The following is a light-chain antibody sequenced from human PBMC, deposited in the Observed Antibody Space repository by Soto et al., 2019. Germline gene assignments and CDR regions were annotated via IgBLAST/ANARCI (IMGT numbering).Light chain of an antibody. Sequence: EIVMTQSPATLSVSPGERATLSCRASQSVSGYLAWYQQKPGQAPRLLIYDASNRATGIPARFSGSGSGTEFTLTISSLQSEDFAVYYCQQYNNWPQTFGQGTKVDIK. V-gene: IGKV3D-15*01. J-gene: IGKJ1*01. CDR2: DAS. CDR3: QQYNNWPQT. CDR1: QSVSGY.